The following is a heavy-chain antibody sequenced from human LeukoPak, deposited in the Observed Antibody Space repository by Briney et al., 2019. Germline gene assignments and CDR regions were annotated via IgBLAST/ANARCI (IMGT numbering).Heavy chain of an antibody. CDR3: ARDLGFLEWLGYFDY. CDR2: INPSGGST. J-gene: IGHJ4*02. Sequence: ASVKVSCKASGYTFTSYYMHWVRHAPGQGLEWMGIINPSGGSTSYAQKFQGRVTMTRDTSTSTVYMELSSLRSEDTAVYYCARDLGFLEWLGYFDYWGQGTLVTVSS. CDR1: GYTFTSYY. D-gene: IGHD3-3*01. V-gene: IGHV1-46*01.